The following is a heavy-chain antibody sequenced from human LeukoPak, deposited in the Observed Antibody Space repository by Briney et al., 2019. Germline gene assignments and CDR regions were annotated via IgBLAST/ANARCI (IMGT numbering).Heavy chain of an antibody. CDR3: ARDLVGATSTFAF. Sequence: GGSLRLSCAGSGFTFSNYAMNWVRQAPGKGLEWVSGIIGSGDATYFADSVRGRFTISRDNSKNTLYLQMNSLRAEDTALYYCARDLVGATSTFAFWGQGTLVTV. CDR2: IIGSGDAT. V-gene: IGHV3-23*01. D-gene: IGHD1-26*01. CDR1: GFTFSNYA. J-gene: IGHJ4*02.